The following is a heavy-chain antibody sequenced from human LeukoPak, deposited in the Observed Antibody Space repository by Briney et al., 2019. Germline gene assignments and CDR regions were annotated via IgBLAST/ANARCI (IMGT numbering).Heavy chain of an antibody. CDR3: ARGGFVLLWFGDQGWFDP. Sequence: GASVKVSCKVSGYTLTELSMHWVRQAPGKGLEWMGGFDPEDGETIYAQKFQGRVTMTEDTSTDTAYMGLSSLRSEDTAVYYCARGGFVLLWFGDQGWFDPWGQGTLVTVSS. J-gene: IGHJ5*02. D-gene: IGHD3-10*01. V-gene: IGHV1-24*01. CDR2: FDPEDGET. CDR1: GYTLTELS.